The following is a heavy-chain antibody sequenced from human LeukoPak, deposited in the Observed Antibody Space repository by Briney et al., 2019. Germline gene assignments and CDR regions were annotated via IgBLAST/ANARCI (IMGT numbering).Heavy chain of an antibody. CDR1: GVTVSGDF. J-gene: IGHJ4*02. CDR3: ARGRGGD. Sequence: PGGSLRLSCAASGVTVSGDFMGWVRQAPGKGLEWVSLISSDATTYYADSVKGRFTISRDNSKNTLYLQMNSLRAEDTAFYYCARGRGGDWGQGALVTVS. D-gene: IGHD2-15*01. V-gene: IGHV3-53*01. CDR2: ISSDATT.